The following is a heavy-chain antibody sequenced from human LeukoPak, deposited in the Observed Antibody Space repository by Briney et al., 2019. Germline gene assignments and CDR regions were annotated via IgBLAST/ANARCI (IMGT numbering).Heavy chain of an antibody. Sequence: EASVKVSCKASGYTFTSYGISWVRQAPGQGLEWMGWISAYNGNTNYAQKLQGRVTMTTDTSTSTAYMELRSLRSDDTAVYYCARSSRLSIVGATTPFGYWGQGTLVTVSS. CDR1: GYTFTSYG. V-gene: IGHV1-18*01. J-gene: IGHJ4*02. CDR3: ARSSRLSIVGATTPFGY. CDR2: ISAYNGNT. D-gene: IGHD1-26*01.